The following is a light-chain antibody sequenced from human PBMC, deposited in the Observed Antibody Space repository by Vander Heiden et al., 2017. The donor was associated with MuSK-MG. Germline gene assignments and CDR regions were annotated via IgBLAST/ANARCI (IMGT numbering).Light chain of an antibody. CDR2: DAS. Sequence: DIQMTQSPSSLSASVGDRVTITCQASQDISNYLNWYQQKPGKAPKLLIYDASNLETGVPSRFSGSRSGTDFTFTISSLQPEDIATYYCQQDDNLPWTFGQGTKVEIK. CDR1: QDISNY. J-gene: IGKJ1*01. V-gene: IGKV1-33*01. CDR3: QQDDNLPWT.